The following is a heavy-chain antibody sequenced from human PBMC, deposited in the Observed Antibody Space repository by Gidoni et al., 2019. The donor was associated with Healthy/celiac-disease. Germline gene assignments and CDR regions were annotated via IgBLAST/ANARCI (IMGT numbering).Heavy chain of an antibody. D-gene: IGHD3-3*01. CDR3: AREDAWDCGVVRTSYGMDV. CDR2: ISYDGSNK. V-gene: IGHV3-30*01. CDR1: GFTFSRSA. Sequence: QVQLVESGGGVVQPGRSLRLPCAASGFTFSRSAMHWVRQAPGKGLEWVAVISYDGSNKYYADSVKGRFTISRDNSKNTLYLQMNSLRAEDTAVYYCAREDAWDCGVVRTSYGMDVWGQGTTVTVSS. J-gene: IGHJ6*02.